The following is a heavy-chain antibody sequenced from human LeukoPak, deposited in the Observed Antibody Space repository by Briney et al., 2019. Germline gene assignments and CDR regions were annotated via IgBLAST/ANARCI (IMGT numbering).Heavy chain of an antibody. Sequence: GGSLRLSCAASGFTFSSFAMSWVRQAPGKGLEWVSSISSSSSYIYYADSVKGRFTISRDNAKNSLYLQMNSLRAEDTAVYYCARDLSGDYVLGHDFYYYYGMDVWGQGTTVTVSS. V-gene: IGHV3-21*01. J-gene: IGHJ6*02. CDR3: ARDLSGDYVLGHDFYYYYGMDV. CDR1: GFTFSSFA. D-gene: IGHD4-17*01. CDR2: ISSSSSYI.